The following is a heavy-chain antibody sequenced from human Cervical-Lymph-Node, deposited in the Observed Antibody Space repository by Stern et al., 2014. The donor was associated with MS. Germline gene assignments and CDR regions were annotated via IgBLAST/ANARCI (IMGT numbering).Heavy chain of an antibody. Sequence: QLQLQESGPGLVKPSETLSLTCTISGGSISSYYWSWIRQPPGKGLEWIGYIYYSGSTIYNPSLKSRVTISVDMSKNQFFLKLSSVTAADTAVYYCARATARGYDSSFGYWGQGTLVTVSS. CDR1: GGSISSYY. CDR3: ARATARGYDSSFGY. J-gene: IGHJ4*02. V-gene: IGHV4-59*01. D-gene: IGHD3-9*01. CDR2: IYYSGST.